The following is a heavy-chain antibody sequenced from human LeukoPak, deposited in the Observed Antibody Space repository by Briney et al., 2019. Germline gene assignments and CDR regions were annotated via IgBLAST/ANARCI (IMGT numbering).Heavy chain of an antibody. CDR2: ISYDGSNK. J-gene: IGHJ4*02. Sequence: GGSLRLSCAASGFTFSSYAMHWVRQAPGKGLEGVAVISYDGSNKYYADSVKGRFTISRDNSKNTLYLQMNSLRAEDTAVYYCARDCQSRGYYQENYFDYWGQGTLVTVSS. CDR3: ARDCQSRGYYQENYFDY. V-gene: IGHV3-30-3*01. D-gene: IGHD3-22*01. CDR1: GFTFSSYA.